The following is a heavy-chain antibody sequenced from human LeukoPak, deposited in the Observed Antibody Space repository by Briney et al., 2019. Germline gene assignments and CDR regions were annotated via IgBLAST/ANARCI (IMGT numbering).Heavy chain of an antibody. Sequence: PGGSLRLSCAASGFTFSSYSMNWVRQAPGKGLEWVSSISSSSSYIYYADSVKGRFTISRDNAQNSLYLQMNSLRAEDTAVYYCARDAHCSSTSCYNFDYWGQGTLVTVSS. D-gene: IGHD2-2*01. CDR3: ARDAHCSSTSCYNFDY. CDR2: ISSSSSYI. CDR1: GFTFSSYS. J-gene: IGHJ4*02. V-gene: IGHV3-21*01.